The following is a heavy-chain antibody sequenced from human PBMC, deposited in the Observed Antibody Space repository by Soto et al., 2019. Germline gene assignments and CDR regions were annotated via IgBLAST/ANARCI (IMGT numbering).Heavy chain of an antibody. CDR2: IKPDGSEQ. CDR3: ARSTHSSADY. Sequence: EEQLVQSGGTLVQPGGSLRLSCAASGLTFSPYWMSWVRQAPGKGLEWVAHIKPDGSEQFYADSVRGRFTVSRDNAKNSMYLEMNSLRAEDTAVYYCARSTHSSADYWGQGSLVAVSS. CDR1: GLTFSPYW. V-gene: IGHV3-7*05. D-gene: IGHD3-22*01. J-gene: IGHJ4*02.